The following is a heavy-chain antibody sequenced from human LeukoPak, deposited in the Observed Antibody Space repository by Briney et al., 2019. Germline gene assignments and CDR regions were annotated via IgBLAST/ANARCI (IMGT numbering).Heavy chain of an antibody. Sequence: ASVKVSCKASGYTFTGYFMHWVRQAPGQGLEWMGWTNPHSGGTDNAQNFQGRVTMTRDTSINTAYMELTRMTSDDTAVYFCARGGGTSGPELDYWGQGNLVTVSS. CDR2: TNPHSGGT. CDR3: ARGGGTSGPELDY. V-gene: IGHV1-2*02. J-gene: IGHJ4*02. CDR1: GYTFTGYF. D-gene: IGHD3-3*01.